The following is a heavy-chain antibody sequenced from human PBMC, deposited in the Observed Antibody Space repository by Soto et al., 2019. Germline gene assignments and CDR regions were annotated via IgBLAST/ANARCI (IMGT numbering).Heavy chain of an antibody. CDR2: IIPISGTA. J-gene: IGHJ6*02. Sequence: QVQLVQSGAEVKKPGSSVKVSCKASGGTFSRYAISWVRQAPGQGLEWMGGIIPISGTANYAQKFQGRVTITADESTSTAYMDLSSPRSQDTAVYYCARSHGCSTSLEIYYYYYYGMDVWGQGTTVTVSS. D-gene: IGHD2-2*01. CDR1: GGTFSRYA. CDR3: ARSHGCSTSLEIYYYYYYGMDV. V-gene: IGHV1-69*01.